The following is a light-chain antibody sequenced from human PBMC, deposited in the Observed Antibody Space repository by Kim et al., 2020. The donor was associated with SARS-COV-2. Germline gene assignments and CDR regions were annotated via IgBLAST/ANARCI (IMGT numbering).Light chain of an antibody. J-gene: IGKJ2*03. CDR2: GGS. CDR1: QSFSSRQ. Sequence: LSPGESASLACRASQSFSSRQLVWYQKNPRRAPRLLICGGSSRATGVPDRFSGSGCERDFTLTLMRLECEDFAVYYCQQYGSAPFSFGPGNKLEI. V-gene: IGKV3-20*01. CDR3: QQYGSAPFS.